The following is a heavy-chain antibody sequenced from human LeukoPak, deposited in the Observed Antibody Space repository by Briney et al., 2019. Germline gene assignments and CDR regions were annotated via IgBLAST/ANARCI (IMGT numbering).Heavy chain of an antibody. Sequence: HSGGSLRLSCAASGFTVSSNYMSWVRQAPGKGLEWVSVIYSGSTTYYADSVKGRFTISRDNSKNTLYLQMNSLRAEDTAVYYCARGGRDGYNYFDYWGQGTLVTVSS. CDR1: GFTVSSNY. CDR3: ARGGRDGYNYFDY. V-gene: IGHV3-53*01. CDR2: IYSGSTT. D-gene: IGHD5-24*01. J-gene: IGHJ4*02.